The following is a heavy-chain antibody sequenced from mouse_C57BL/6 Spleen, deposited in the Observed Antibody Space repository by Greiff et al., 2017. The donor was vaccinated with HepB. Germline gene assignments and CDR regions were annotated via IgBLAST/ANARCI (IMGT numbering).Heavy chain of an antibody. D-gene: IGHD1-1*01. V-gene: IGHV14-2*01. J-gene: IGHJ4*01. CDR3: ARDYSYAMDY. CDR1: GFNIKDYY. Sequence: EVQLQQSGAELVKPGASVKLSCTASGFNIKDYYMHWVKQRTEQGLEWIGRIDPEDGETQYAPKVQGKATITADTSSNTAYLQLSSLTSEYTSVYYCARDYSYAMDYWGQGTSVTVAS. CDR2: IDPEDGET.